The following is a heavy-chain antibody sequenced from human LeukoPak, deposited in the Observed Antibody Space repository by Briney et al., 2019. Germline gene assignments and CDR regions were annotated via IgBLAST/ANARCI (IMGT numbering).Heavy chain of an antibody. J-gene: IGHJ3*02. V-gene: IGHV3-7*01. CDR3: ARDQSSVDAFDI. D-gene: IGHD5/OR15-5a*01. CDR2: IKPDGGEK. Sequence: GGSLRLSCAASGFTFSSYMMAWVRQAPGKGLEWVANIKPDGGEKFYVDSVRGRFTISRDNAKNSLYLQMNSLRAEDTAVYYCARDQSSVDAFDIWGQGTMVTVSS. CDR1: GFTFSSYM.